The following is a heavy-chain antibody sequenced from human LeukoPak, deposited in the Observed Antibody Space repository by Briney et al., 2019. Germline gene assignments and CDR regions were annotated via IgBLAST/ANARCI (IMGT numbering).Heavy chain of an antibody. CDR3: VREKGNDSSGYYFGY. D-gene: IGHD3-22*01. CDR1: GYTFTTYG. J-gene: IGHJ4*02. Sequence: ASVKVSCKASGYTFTTYGFSWVRLAPGQGLEWMGWISAYNGNTNFAQKFQGRVTMTTDTSTTTAYMELRSLRSDDTAVYYCVREKGNDSSGYYFGYWGQGTLVTVSS. V-gene: IGHV1-18*01. CDR2: ISAYNGNT.